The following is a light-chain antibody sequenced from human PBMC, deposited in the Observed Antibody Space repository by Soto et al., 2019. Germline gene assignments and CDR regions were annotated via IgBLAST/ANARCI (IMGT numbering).Light chain of an antibody. Sequence: EIVMTQSPATLSVSPGERATLSCRASQSVGRNLAWHQLRPVQGPRLLIYGASTRAAGIPARFSGSGSGTEFTLTISSLQSEDFAVYYCQQYDNWPPYTFGQGTKLEIK. CDR3: QQYDNWPPYT. CDR2: GAS. V-gene: IGKV3-15*01. CDR1: QSVGRN. J-gene: IGKJ2*01.